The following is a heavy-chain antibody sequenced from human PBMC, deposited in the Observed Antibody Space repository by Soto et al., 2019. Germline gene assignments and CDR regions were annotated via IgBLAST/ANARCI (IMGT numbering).Heavy chain of an antibody. CDR3: AREPPDSKGYMDV. J-gene: IGHJ6*03. CDR2: IWYDGSNK. V-gene: IGHV3-33*01. CDR1: GFTFSSYG. Sequence: GGSLRLSCAASGFTFSSYGMHWVRQAPGKGLEWVAVIWYDGSNKYYADSVKGRFTISRDNSKNTLYLQMNSLRAEDTAVYYCAREPPDSKGYMDVWGKGTTVTVSS.